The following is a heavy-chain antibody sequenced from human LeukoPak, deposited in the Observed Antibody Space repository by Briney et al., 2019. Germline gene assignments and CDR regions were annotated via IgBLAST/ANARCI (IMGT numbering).Heavy chain of an antibody. V-gene: IGHV3-23*01. CDR3: AKDSRYYYDSSGYYSV. CDR2: ISGSGGST. D-gene: IGHD3-22*01. Sequence: GGSLRLSCAASGFTFSSYAMSWVRQAPGKGLEWVSAISGSGGSTYYADSVKGQFTISRDNSKNTLYLQMNSLRAEDTAVYYCAKDSRYYYDSSGYYSVWGQGTLVTVSS. CDR1: GFTFSSYA. J-gene: IGHJ4*02.